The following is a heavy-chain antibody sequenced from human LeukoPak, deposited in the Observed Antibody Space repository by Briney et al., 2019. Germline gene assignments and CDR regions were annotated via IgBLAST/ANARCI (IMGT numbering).Heavy chain of an antibody. D-gene: IGHD6-13*01. V-gene: IGHV1-8*01. J-gene: IGHJ6*02. CDR1: GYTLTSSD. CDR3: ARGQKDNGVSSSWYYYGMDV. CDR2: MNPNSGNT. Sequence: ASVKVSCKASGYTLTSSDINWVRQATGEGLEWMGWMNPNSGNTDYAQKFQGRITMTRNTSINTAYMELSSLRSEDTAVYYCARGQKDNGVSSSWYYYGMDVWGQGTTVTVSS.